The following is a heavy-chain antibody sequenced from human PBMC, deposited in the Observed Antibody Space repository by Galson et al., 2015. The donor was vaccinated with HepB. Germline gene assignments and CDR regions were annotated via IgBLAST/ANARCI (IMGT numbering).Heavy chain of an antibody. CDR2: INPNSGGT. V-gene: IGHV1-2*06. D-gene: IGHD3-22*01. CDR3: ARDIPRHDSSGYLSDAFDI. J-gene: IGHJ3*02. Sequence: SVKVSCKASGYTFTGYYMHWVRQAPGQGLEWMGRINPNSGGTNYAQKFQGRVTMTRDTSISTAYMELSRLRSDDTAVYYCARDIPRHDSSGYLSDAFDIWGQGTMVTVSS. CDR1: GYTFTGYY.